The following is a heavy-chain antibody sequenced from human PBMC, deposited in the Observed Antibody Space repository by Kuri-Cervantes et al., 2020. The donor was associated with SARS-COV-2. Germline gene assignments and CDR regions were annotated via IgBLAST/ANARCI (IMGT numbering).Heavy chain of an antibody. CDR2: VYSGGST. J-gene: IGHJ5*02. V-gene: IGHV4-59*08. Sequence: GSLRLSCTVSGGSISSHYWSWIRQPPGKGLEWIGYVYSGGSTNYSPSLKSRVTMSVDTSKNQFSLKLSSVTAADTAVYYCARHRWFDPWGQGTLVTVSS. CDR1: GGSISSHY. CDR3: ARHRWFDP.